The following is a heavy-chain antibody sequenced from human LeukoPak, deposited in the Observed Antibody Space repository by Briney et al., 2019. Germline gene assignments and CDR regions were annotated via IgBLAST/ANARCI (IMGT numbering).Heavy chain of an antibody. CDR2: IYSSGST. D-gene: IGHD5-24*01. CDR1: GLTVSSNY. CDR3: TRTFLSGDGYKVGYFDY. Sequence: QPGGSLRLSCAASGLTVSSNYMSWVRQAPGKGLELVSLIYSSGSTYYADSVKGRFTISRDNSKNTLFLQMNSLTAEDTAMYYCTRTFLSGDGYKVGYFDYWGQGTLVTVSS. J-gene: IGHJ4*02. V-gene: IGHV3-53*01.